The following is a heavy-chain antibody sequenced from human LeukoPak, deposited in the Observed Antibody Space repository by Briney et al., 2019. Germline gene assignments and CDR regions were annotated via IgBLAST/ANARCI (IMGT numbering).Heavy chain of an antibody. D-gene: IGHD3-22*01. CDR2: ISGSGGST. CDR3: AKDRPGSGYPAPFDY. Sequence: PGGSLRLSCAASGFTFSSYAMSWVRQAPGKGLEWVSAISGSGGSTYYADSVKGRFTISRDNSKNTLYLQMNCLRAEDTAVYYCAKDRPGSGYPAPFDYWGQGTLVTVSS. CDR1: GFTFSSYA. J-gene: IGHJ4*02. V-gene: IGHV3-23*01.